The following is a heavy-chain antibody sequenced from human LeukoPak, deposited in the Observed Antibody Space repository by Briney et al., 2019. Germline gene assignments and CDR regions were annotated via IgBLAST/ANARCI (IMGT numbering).Heavy chain of an antibody. J-gene: IGHJ4*02. CDR2: IYYSGST. D-gene: IGHD5-18*01. V-gene: IGHV4-30-4*08. CDR3: ARDGVYSCGFFDY. Sequence: SWVRQPPGKGLEWIGYIYYSGSTYYNPSLKSRVTISVDTSKNQFSLKLSSVTAADTAVYYCARDGVYSCGFFDYWGQGTLVTVSS.